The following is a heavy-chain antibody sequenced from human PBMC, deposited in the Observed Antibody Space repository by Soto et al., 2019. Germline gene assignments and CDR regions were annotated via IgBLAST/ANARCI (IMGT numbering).Heavy chain of an antibody. D-gene: IGHD1-26*01. J-gene: IGHJ4*02. V-gene: IGHV4-4*02. CDR2: IFQSGST. CDR3: ARVYSGSYSDS. Sequence: WWSWVRQPPGKGLEWIGEIFQSGSTNYNPSLKTRLTISVDKSKNQFSLKLSSVTAADTAAYYCARVYSGSYSDSWGRGTLVTVSS. CDR1: W.